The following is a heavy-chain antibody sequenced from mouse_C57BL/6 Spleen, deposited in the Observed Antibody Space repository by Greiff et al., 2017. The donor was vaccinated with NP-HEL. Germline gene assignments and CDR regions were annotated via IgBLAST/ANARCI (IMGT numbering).Heavy chain of an antibody. Sequence: VQLQQSGPELVKPGASVKMSCKASGYTFTDYYMHWVKQKPGKGLEWIGEIYPGSGNTYYNEKFKGKATLTADTSSSTAYMQLSSLTSEDSAVYFCAREDFGGFAYWGQGTLVTVSA. CDR2: YPGSGNTY. CDR3: REDFGGFAY. CDR1: YTFTDYYM. D-gene: IGHD3-1*01. V-gene: IGHV1-83*01. J-gene: IGHJ3*01.